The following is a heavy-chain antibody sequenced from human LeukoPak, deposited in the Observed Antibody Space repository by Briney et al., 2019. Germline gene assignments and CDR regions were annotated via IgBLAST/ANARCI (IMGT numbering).Heavy chain of an antibody. V-gene: IGHV4-4*02. CDR1: GFTFNIYAM. CDR3: AREGGPYRPLDY. Sequence: PGGSLRLSCAASGFTFNIYAMSWVRQPPGKGLEWIGEVNLQGSTNYNPSLKSRVAISVDKSENHISLKLTSVTAADTAVYYCAREGGPYRPLDYSGQGTLVTVAS. CDR2: VNLQGST. J-gene: IGHJ4*02.